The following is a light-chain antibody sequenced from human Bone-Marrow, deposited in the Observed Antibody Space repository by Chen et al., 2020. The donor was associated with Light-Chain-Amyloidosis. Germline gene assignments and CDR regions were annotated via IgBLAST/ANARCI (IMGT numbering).Light chain of an antibody. J-gene: IGLJ3*02. V-gene: IGLV3-21*01. CDR1: DLASKS. CDR2: NDD. Sequence: SYVLTQPPSVSVAPGQTASLSCGGGDLASKSVHWYQQRPGQAPVLVMYNDDDRPSGIPERFSGSNSGRAATLTITRVEAGDEADYYCQVWATRSDQEVFGGGTRLTVL. CDR3: QVWATRSDQEV.